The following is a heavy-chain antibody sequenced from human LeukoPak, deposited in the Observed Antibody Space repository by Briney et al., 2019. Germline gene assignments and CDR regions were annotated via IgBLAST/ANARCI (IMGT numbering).Heavy chain of an antibody. CDR1: GFIFSYYT. V-gene: IGHV3-48*04. J-gene: IGHJ3*02. Sequence: GGSLRLSCAASGFIFSYYTMNWVRQAPGKGLEWISYISTSGTTIYYADSVKGRFTISRDNAKNSLYLQMNSLSADDTVVYYCARLHDSTGYPAFDIWGRGTMLTVSS. D-gene: IGHD3-22*01. CDR3: ARLHDSTGYPAFDI. CDR2: ISTSGTTI.